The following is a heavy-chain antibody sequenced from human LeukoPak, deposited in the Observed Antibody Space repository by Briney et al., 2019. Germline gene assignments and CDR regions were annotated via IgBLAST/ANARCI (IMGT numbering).Heavy chain of an antibody. J-gene: IGHJ3*02. V-gene: IGHV3-21*01. CDR2: ISSSSSYI. CDR3: ARDRLTYYYDHIDAFDI. Sequence: GGSLRLSCAASGFTFSSYSMNWVRQAPGKGLEWVSSISSSSSYIYYADSVKGRFTISRDNAKNSLYLQMNSLRAEDTAVYYCARDRLTYYYDHIDAFDIWGQGTMVTVSS. CDR1: GFTFSSYS. D-gene: IGHD3-22*01.